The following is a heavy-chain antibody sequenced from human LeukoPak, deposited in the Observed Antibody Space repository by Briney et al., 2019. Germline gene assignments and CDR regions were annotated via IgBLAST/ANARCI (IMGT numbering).Heavy chain of an antibody. Sequence: SETLTLTCAVSGGSISSTNWWSWVRQPPGKGLEWIGEIYHSGSTNYNPSLKSRVTISKDTSKNQFSLQLSSVTAADTAVYYCARRIAVAGIFDYWGQGTLVTVSS. J-gene: IGHJ4*02. V-gene: IGHV4-4*02. D-gene: IGHD6-19*01. CDR2: IYHSGST. CDR3: ARRIAVAGIFDY. CDR1: GGSISSTNW.